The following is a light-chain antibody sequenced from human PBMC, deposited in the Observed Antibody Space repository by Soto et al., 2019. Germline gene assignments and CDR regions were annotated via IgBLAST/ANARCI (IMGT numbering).Light chain of an antibody. V-gene: IGKV1-5*01. CDR2: AAS. Sequence: DIHMTQSPSSLSASVGDRITITCRASQSISRYLNWYQHKPGKAPKLLINAASSLERGVPSRFSGGGSGTDFTLTISSLQPDDFATYYCQQYNSYSFGQGTKVDIK. J-gene: IGKJ1*01. CDR1: QSISRY. CDR3: QQYNSYS.